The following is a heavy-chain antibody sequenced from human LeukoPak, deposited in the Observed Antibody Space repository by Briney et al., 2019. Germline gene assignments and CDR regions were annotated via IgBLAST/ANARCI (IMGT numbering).Heavy chain of an antibody. CDR1: GFTFDDYG. D-gene: IGHD4-17*01. V-gene: IGHV3-20*04. J-gene: IGHJ6*02. Sequence: GGSLTLSCAASGFTFDDYGMSWVRQAPGKGLEWVSGINWNGGSTGYADSVKGRFTISRDNSKNTLYLQMNSLRAEDTAVYYCAKAVTNYYYYYGMDVWGQGTTVTDSS. CDR2: INWNGGST. CDR3: AKAVTNYYYYYGMDV.